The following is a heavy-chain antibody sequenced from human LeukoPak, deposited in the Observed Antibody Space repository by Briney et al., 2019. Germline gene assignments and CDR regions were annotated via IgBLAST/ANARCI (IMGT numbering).Heavy chain of an antibody. Sequence: PSETLSLTSTVSGGSISIYYWSWIRQPPGKGLEWIGYIYYSGSTNYNPSLKSRVTISVDTSKNQFSLKLSSVTAADTAVYYCASGGYSGYDTPPFDYWGQGTLVTVSS. CDR2: IYYSGST. CDR3: ASGGYSGYDTPPFDY. CDR1: GGSISIYY. J-gene: IGHJ4*02. V-gene: IGHV4-59*01. D-gene: IGHD5-12*01.